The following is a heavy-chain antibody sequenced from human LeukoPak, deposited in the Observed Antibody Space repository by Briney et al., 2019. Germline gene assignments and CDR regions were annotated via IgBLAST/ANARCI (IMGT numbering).Heavy chain of an antibody. D-gene: IGHD3-3*01. J-gene: IGHJ5*02. V-gene: IGHV4-59*08. CDR3: ARRSDWFDP. CDR1: DDSITSYY. CDR2: IHYSGST. Sequence: SETLSLTCTVSDDSITSYYWSWIRQPPGKGLENIGYIHYSGSTKYNPSLKSRVTMSVDTSKNQISLKLNSVTAADTAVYYCARRSDWFDPRGQGTLVTVSS.